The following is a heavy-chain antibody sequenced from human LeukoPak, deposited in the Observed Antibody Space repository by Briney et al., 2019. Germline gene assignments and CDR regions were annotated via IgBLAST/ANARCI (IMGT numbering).Heavy chain of an antibody. V-gene: IGHV4-39*01. CDR3: ARHEYYYYYLDV. CDR2: IASSGTT. Sequence: SATLSPTFTLAGGSINSGTDWLGWLRGPPWRGLGWIVTIASSGTTSSSPFVKTPVTISAATSKFSLRVTTVTAADTSVYYCARHEYYYYYLDVWGKGTTVTVSS. CDR1: GGSINSGTDW. J-gene: IGHJ6*03.